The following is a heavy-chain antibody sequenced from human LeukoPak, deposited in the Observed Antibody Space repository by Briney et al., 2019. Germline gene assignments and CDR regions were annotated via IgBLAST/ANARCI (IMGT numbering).Heavy chain of an antibody. CDR1: GGSISSYY. CDR3: ARKTYYYDSSGQPGDWFDP. J-gene: IGHJ5*02. Sequence: PSETLSLTCTVSGGSISSYYWSWIRQPAGKGLEWIGRIYTSGSTNYNPSLKSRVTMSVDTSKNQFSLKLSSVTAADTAVYYCARKTYYYDSSGQPGDWFDPWGQGTLVTVSS. CDR2: IYTSGST. D-gene: IGHD3-22*01. V-gene: IGHV4-4*07.